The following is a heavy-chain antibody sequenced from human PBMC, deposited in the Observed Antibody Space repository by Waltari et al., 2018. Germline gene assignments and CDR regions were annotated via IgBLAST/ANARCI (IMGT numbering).Heavy chain of an antibody. D-gene: IGHD2-15*01. V-gene: IGHV4-4*02. J-gene: IGHJ4*02. CDR3: ARDRGRGLYLDS. CDR1: GDSVSNSYL. Sequence: QLQLQESGSGLVKPSGTLSLTCAVSGDSVSNSYLWNWVRQAPGKGLEWIGKVHGSGRTNYNPSFASRVTVARDTYNNQFSLRLTSATAADTAVYYCARDRGRGLYLDSWGPGTLVTVSP. CDR2: VHGSGRT.